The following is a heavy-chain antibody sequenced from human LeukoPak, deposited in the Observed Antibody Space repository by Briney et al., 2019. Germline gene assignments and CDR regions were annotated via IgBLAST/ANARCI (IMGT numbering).Heavy chain of an antibody. CDR2: ISSGSDII. V-gene: IGHV3-48*04. Sequence: GGSLRLSCAASGFSFSSYSMNWVRQAPGKGLEWISYISSGSDIIYYADSVKGRFTISRDNTKNSLYLQMNSLRAEDTAVYYCARVFGSYFDYWGQGTLVTVSS. J-gene: IGHJ4*02. CDR3: ARVFGSYFDY. D-gene: IGHD2-15*01. CDR1: GFSFSSYS.